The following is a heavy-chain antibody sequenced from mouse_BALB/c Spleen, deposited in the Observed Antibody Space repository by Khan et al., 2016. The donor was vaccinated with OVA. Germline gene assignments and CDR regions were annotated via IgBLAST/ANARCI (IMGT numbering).Heavy chain of an antibody. CDR1: GYTFTNYV. D-gene: IGHD2-3*01. Sequence: VQLVESGPELVKPGASVKMSCKATGYTFTNYVTTRVKQRIGQGIVWIGEIYPGSDNAYYNECFKGKATLTADKSSNPTHMQLSSLTSEDSAVYFCARGNGYCVYFDYWGQGTTLTVSS. CDR2: IYPGSDNA. V-gene: IGHV1-81*01. CDR3: ARGNGYCVYFDY. J-gene: IGHJ2*01.